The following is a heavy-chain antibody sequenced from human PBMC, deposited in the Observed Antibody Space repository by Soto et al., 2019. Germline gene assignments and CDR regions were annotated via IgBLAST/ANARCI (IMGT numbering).Heavy chain of an antibody. CDR1: GGSISSYY. J-gene: IGHJ4*01. Sequence: QVQLQESGPGLVKPSETLSLTCTVSGGSISSYYWIWIRHPPGKGLEWIGYIYYSGSTNYNPSLKSRVTISVDTSKNQFSLKLSSVTAADTAVYYCARRDGDCFAYWGRGNMVTV. V-gene: IGHV4-59*08. D-gene: IGHD4-17*01. CDR3: ARRDGDCFAY. CDR2: IYYSGST.